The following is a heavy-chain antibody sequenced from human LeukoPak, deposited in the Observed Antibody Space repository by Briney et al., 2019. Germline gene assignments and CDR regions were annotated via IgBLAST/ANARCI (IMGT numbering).Heavy chain of an antibody. D-gene: IGHD5-24*01. CDR2: VYYSGST. CDR1: GGSISSGDYY. Sequence: PSETLSLTCTVSGGSISSGDYYWSWIRQPPGKGLEWIGYVYYSGSTYYNTSLKSRVTISVDTSKNQHSLKLSSVTAADTAVYYSAREGDGYIFDYWGQGTLVTVSS. CDR3: AREGDGYIFDY. J-gene: IGHJ4*02. V-gene: IGHV4-30-4*01.